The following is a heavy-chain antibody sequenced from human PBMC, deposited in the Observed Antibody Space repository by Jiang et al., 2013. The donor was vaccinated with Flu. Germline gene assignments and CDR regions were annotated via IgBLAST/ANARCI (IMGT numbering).Heavy chain of an antibody. V-gene: IGHV2-5*02. Sequence: GFSLTSSPVGVGWIRQPPGKALEWLAVIYWDDDKRYSPSLKSRLTITKDTSKNQVVLTMTNMDPVDTATYYCAHFRAYSYGYGYWGQGTLVTVSS. CDR2: IYWDDDK. CDR1: GFSLTSSPVG. J-gene: IGHJ4*02. D-gene: IGHD5-18*01. CDR3: AHFRAYSYGYGY.